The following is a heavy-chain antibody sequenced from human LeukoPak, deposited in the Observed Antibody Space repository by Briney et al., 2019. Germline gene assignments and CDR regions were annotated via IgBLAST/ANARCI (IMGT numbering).Heavy chain of an antibody. CDR1: GFTFDNYV. CDR2: ISAVFANT. V-gene: IGHV3-21*01. CDR3: ATDSPETAAFDY. J-gene: IGHJ4*02. D-gene: IGHD1-1*01. Sequence: GGSLRLSCAASGFTFDNYVMAWFRQAPGKGLEWVSTISAVFANTYSADSVKGRFTISRDNAKNSLYLQMDSLRAEDTAVYYCATDSPETAAFDYWGQGTLVTVSS.